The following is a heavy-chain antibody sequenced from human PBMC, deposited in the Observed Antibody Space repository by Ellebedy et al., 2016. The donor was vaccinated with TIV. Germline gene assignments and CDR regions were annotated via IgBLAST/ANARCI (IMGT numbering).Heavy chain of an antibody. V-gene: IGHV3-30*18. J-gene: IGHJ4*02. CDR2: ISYDGKNQ. CDR1: GFIFSNFD. CDR3: AKLDSYDALTGEDY. Sequence: GESLKISCVASGFIFSNFDMHWVRQAPGKGLEWLTRISYDGKNQYYEDSVKGRFSISRDNSKHTLYLQMNSLRADDSAVFYCAKLDSYDALTGEDYWGQGTLVTVSS. D-gene: IGHD3-9*01.